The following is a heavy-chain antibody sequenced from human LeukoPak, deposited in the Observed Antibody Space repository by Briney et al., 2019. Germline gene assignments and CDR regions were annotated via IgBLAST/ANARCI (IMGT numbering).Heavy chain of an antibody. J-gene: IGHJ5*02. CDR2: INGDGSST. CDR1: GFTFSSYW. D-gene: IGHD4-23*01. CDR3: GRGGNGGNWFDP. V-gene: IGHV3-74*01. Sequence: GGSLRLSCAASGFTFSSYWMLWVRQAPGKGFLWVSRINGDGSSTSYADSVKGRFTISRDNAKNTLYLQMNSLRADDTAVYYCGRGGNGGNWFDPWGQGTLVTVSS.